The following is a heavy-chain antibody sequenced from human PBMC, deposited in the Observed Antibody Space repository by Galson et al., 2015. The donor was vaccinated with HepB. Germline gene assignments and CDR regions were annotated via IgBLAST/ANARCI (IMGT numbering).Heavy chain of an antibody. CDR2: TYYRSKWYN. V-gene: IGHV6-1*01. Sequence: CAISGDSVSSNSAAWNWIRQSPSRGLEWLGRTYYRSKWYNDYAVSVKSRITINPDTSKNQFSLQLNSVTPEDTAVYYCAREGITYYYDSSGYSFDYWGQGTLVTVSS. J-gene: IGHJ4*02. CDR1: GDSVSSNSAA. D-gene: IGHD3-22*01. CDR3: AREGITYYYDSSGYSFDY.